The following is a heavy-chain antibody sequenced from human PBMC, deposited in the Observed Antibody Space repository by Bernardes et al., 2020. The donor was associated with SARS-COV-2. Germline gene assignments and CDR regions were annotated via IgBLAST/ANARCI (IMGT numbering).Heavy chain of an antibody. J-gene: IGHJ4*02. V-gene: IGHV3-15*01. D-gene: IGHD6-19*01. CDR2: IKDKRDGETT. CDR3: TTDSEGTFTTGWPDN. CDR1: GLTFNTDW. Sequence: GGSLRLSCAASGLTFNTDWMSWVRQAPGKGLEWVGRIKDKRDGETTDYAAPVKGRFTISRDDSKDTLYLQMDSLRTEDTAVYYCTTDSEGTFTTGWPDNWGQGTLVTVSS.